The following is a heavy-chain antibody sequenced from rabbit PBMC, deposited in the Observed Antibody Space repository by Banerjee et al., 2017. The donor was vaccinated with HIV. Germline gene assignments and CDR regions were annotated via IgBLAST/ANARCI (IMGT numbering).Heavy chain of an antibody. J-gene: IGHJ4*01. V-gene: IGHV1S45*01. CDR3: ARDQRYAGDVPTSLTFTL. CDR1: GFSFSISYY. D-gene: IGHD4-2*01. Sequence: QEQLEESGGDLVKPEGSLTLTCTASGFSFSISYYFCWVRQAPGKGLEWIACIYAGSSGSTYYANWAKGRFTVSKTSSTTVTLQMTSLTAADTATYFCARDQRYAGDVPTSLTFTLWGPGTLVTVS. CDR2: IYAGSSGST.